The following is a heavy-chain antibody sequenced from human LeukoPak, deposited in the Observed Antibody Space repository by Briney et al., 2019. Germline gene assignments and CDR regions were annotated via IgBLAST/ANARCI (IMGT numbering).Heavy chain of an antibody. CDR3: ARPYYYDSRIDP. V-gene: IGHV4-30-4*01. J-gene: IGHJ5*02. D-gene: IGHD3-22*01. Sequence: SQTLSLTCTVSGGSISSGDYYWSWIRQPPGKGLEWIAYMYYSGSTYYNPSLKSRVTMPADTSKNQLSLKLSSVTAADTAVYYCARPYYYDSRIDPWGQGILVTVSS. CDR2: MYYSGST. CDR1: GGSISSGDYY.